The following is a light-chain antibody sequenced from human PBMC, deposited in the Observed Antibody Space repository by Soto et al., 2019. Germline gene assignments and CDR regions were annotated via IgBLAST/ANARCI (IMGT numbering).Light chain of an antibody. V-gene: IGLV2-23*02. J-gene: IGLJ1*01. CDR2: DVS. CDR1: SSDVGSYSL. Sequence: QSVLTQPASVSGSPGQSITISCTGTSSDVGSYSLISWYQQHPGKAPRLMTYDVSERPSGVPDRFSGSKSGNTASLTISGLQAEDEADYYCCPFAGTSYVFGTGTKVTVL. CDR3: CPFAGTSYV.